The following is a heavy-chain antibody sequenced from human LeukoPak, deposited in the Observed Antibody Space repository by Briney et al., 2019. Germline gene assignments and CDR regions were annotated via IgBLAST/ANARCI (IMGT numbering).Heavy chain of an antibody. CDR3: ARGSVRIKEVVSSYYYYYYMYV. V-gene: IGHV4-34*01. Sequence: PAETLSLTCAVYGGSFSGHYWSRIRQAPGKGLGWIGEINHSGSTNSNPYLKSRVIITVGKSTNQSSHKQRYVKTADNAVVYCARGSVRIKEVVSSYYYYYYMYVWGKGTTVTVSS. CDR1: GGSFSGHY. CDR2: INHSGST. J-gene: IGHJ6*03. D-gene: IGHD2-15*01.